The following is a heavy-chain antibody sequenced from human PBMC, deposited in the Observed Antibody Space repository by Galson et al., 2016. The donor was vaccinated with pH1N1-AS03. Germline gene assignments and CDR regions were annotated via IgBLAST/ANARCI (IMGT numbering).Heavy chain of an antibody. J-gene: IGHJ4*02. CDR3: TQGEGGGPDDD. CDR2: MLLSGGDT. V-gene: IGHV3-23*01. Sequence: SLSLVCAACGCALGSFALRGVVQSSGEGLLWVSMLLSGGDTHYADSVKGRFTISRDKSKNTMYLQMNSLRAEVTAIYYCTQGEGGGPDDDWGQ. D-gene: IGHD3-16*01. CDR1: GCALGSFA.